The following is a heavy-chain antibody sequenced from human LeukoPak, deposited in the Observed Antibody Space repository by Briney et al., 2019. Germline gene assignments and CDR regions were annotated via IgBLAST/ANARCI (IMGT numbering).Heavy chain of an antibody. D-gene: IGHD6-19*01. CDR2: IIPIFGTA. CDR3: AREGRYSSGWYYFDY. CDR1: GYTFTSYD. V-gene: IGHV1-69*13. J-gene: IGHJ4*02. Sequence: GASVKASCKASGYTFTSYDINWVRQAPGQGLEWMGGIIPIFGTANYAQKFQGRVTITADESTSTAYMELSSLRSEDTAVYYCAREGRYSSGWYYFDYWGQGTLVTVSS.